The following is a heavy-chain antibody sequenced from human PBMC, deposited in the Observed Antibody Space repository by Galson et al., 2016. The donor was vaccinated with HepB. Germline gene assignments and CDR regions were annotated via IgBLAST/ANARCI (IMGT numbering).Heavy chain of an antibody. CDR2: ISGTPPTT. D-gene: IGHD7-27*01. CDR1: GFIFSSYA. V-gene: IGHV3-23*01. CDR3: ASHMGIGFYFDH. Sequence: SLRLSCAASGFIFSSYAMSWVRQAPGKGLEWVSAISGTPPTTDHAASVKGRFTISRDDSKNTLFLQMSSLRAEDTAVYYCASHMGIGFYFDHWGQGALVTVSS. J-gene: IGHJ4*02.